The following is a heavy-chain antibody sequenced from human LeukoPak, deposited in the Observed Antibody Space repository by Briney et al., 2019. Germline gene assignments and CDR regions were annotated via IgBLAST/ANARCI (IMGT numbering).Heavy chain of an antibody. CDR3: AKPTYYYGSGSYFDY. CDR2: ISYDGSNK. CDR1: GFTFSSYA. Sequence: GGSLRLSCAASGFTFSSYAMHWVRQAPGKGLEWVAVISYDGSNKYYADSVKGRFTISRDNSKNTLYLQMNSLRAEDTAVYYCAKPTYYYGSGSYFDYWGQGTLVTVSS. D-gene: IGHD3-10*01. V-gene: IGHV3-30*04. J-gene: IGHJ4*02.